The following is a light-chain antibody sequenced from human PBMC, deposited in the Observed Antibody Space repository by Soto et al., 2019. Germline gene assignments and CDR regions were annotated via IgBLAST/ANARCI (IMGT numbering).Light chain of an antibody. CDR1: QSIRTW. CDR3: QHYSTYLWT. V-gene: IGKV1-5*03. J-gene: IGKJ1*01. Sequence: DIQMTKSPSTLSASVGDRVTITCRASQSIRTWLAWYQQKRVKAPRLLIYQASSLKSGVPSRFSGSGSETEFTLTITSLQPDDTATYFCQHYSTYLWTFGQGTKVDIK. CDR2: QAS.